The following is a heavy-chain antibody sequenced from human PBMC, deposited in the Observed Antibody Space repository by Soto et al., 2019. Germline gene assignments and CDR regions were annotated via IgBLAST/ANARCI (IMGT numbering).Heavy chain of an antibody. J-gene: IGHJ6*02. D-gene: IGHD3-22*01. CDR3: ARDAMDTSLYYYDSSGYYLFGMDV. CDR1: GFTFSSYA. V-gene: IGHV3-30-3*01. Sequence: GGSLRLSCAASGFTFSSYAMHWVRQAPGKGLEWVAVISYDGSNKYYADSVKGRFTISRDNSKNTLYLQMNSLRAEDTAVYYCARDAMDTSLYYYDSSGYYLFGMDVWGQGTTVTVSS. CDR2: ISYDGSNK.